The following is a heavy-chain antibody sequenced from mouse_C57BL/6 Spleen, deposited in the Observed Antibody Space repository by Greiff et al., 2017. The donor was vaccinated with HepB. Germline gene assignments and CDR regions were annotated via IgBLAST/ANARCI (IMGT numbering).Heavy chain of an antibody. Sequence: VQRKKKGEERGKKGGAVKREGKEGGETVNREGRKGRKKRHGRGLEWIGRIDPNSGGTKYNEKFKSKATLTVDKPSSTAYMQLSSLTSEDSAVYYWARSYYYGSSYDAMDYWGQGTSVTVSS. CDR2: IDPNSGGT. D-gene: IGHD1-1*01. CDR1: GETVNREG. CDR3: ARSYYYGSSYDAMDY. V-gene: IGHV1-72*01. J-gene: IGHJ4*01.